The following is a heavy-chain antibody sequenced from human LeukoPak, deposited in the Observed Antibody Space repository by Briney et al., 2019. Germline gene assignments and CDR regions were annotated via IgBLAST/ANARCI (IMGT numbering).Heavy chain of an antibody. CDR1: GYTFTSYG. CDR2: ISAYNGNT. V-gene: IGHV1-18*01. J-gene: IGHJ5*02. D-gene: IGHD7-27*01. CDR3: ARLTNWGDINWFDP. Sequence: ASVKVSCKASGYTFTSYGISWVRQAPGQGLEWMGWISAYNGNTNYAQKLQGRVTMTTDTSTSTAYMELRSLRSDDTAAYYCARLTNWGDINWFDPWGQGTLVTVSS.